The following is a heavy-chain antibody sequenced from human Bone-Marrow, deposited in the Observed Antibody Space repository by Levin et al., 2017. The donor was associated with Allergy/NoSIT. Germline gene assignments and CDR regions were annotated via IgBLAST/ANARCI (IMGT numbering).Heavy chain of an antibody. CDR2: INTHTGDP. Sequence: EASVKVSCKASGYTLRDHAIFWVRQAPGQGLEYIGLINTHTGDPMYAQGFTGRVVFSLDTSVSMTYLQINSLKTEDTAVYYCARESRGRDFYYHGLDVWGQGTTVTVSS. V-gene: IGHV7-4-1*04. CDR1: GYTLRDHA. J-gene: IGHJ6*02. CDR3: ARESRGRDFYYHGLDV. D-gene: IGHD3-10*01.